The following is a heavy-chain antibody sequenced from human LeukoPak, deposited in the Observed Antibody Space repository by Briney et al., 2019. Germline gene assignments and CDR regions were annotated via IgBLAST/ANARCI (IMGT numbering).Heavy chain of an antibody. J-gene: IGHJ6*03. V-gene: IGHV4-4*07. Sequence: NSSETLSLTCTVSGGSISSYYWSWIRQPAGKGLEWIGRIYTSGSTNYNPSLKSRVTMPVDTSKNQFSLKLSSVTAADTAVYYCARERSMVDYYYYYMDVWGKGTTVTVSS. D-gene: IGHD3-10*01. CDR1: GGSISSYY. CDR3: ARERSMVDYYYYYMDV. CDR2: IYTSGST.